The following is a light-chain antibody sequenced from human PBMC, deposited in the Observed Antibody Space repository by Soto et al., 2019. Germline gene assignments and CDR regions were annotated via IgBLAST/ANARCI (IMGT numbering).Light chain of an antibody. V-gene: IGKV1-5*01. CDR1: QSISSW. CDR2: DAS. CDR3: QQYNNYPYT. Sequence: DIQMTQSPSTLSASVGDRVTITCRASQSISSWLAWYQQKPGKAPKLLIYDASGLESGVPSRFSGSGSGTDFTLTISSLQPDDFATYYCQQYNNYPYTFGQGTKLEIK. J-gene: IGKJ2*01.